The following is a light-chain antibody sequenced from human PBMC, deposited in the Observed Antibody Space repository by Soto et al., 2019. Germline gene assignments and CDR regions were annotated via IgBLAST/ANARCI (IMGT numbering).Light chain of an antibody. CDR1: QSVSSSY. Sequence: EIVLTQSPGTLSLSPGERATLSSRAIQSVSSSYLAWYQQKPGQAPRLLIYGASSRATGIPDRFSGSGSGTDFTLTISRLEPEDFAVYYCQQYGSSPETFGQGTRWIS. CDR3: QQYGSSPET. J-gene: IGKJ1*01. CDR2: GAS. V-gene: IGKV3-20*01.